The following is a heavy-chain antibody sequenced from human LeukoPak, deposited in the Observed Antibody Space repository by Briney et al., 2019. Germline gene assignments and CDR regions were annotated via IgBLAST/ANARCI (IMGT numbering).Heavy chain of an antibody. J-gene: IGHJ4*02. Sequence: ASVKVSCKASGYTFTSYDINWVRQATGQGLEWMGWMNPNSGNTGYAQKFQGRVTMTRNTSISTAYMELSSLRSEDTAVYYCARPLSRKSGSYFGYWGQGTLVTVSS. D-gene: IGHD1-26*01. V-gene: IGHV1-8*01. CDR3: ARPLSRKSGSYFGY. CDR2: MNPNSGNT. CDR1: GYTFTSYD.